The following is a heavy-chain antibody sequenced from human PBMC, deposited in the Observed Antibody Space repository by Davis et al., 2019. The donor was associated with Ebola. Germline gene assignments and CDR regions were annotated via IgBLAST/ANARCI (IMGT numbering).Heavy chain of an antibody. Sequence: ASVKVSCKASGYTFTSYYMHWVRQAPGQGLEWMGIINPSGGSTSYAQKFQGRVTMTRDTSTSTVYMELSSLRSEDTAVYYCWAPFGGSYHNPSYFDYWGQGTLVTVSA. D-gene: IGHD1-26*01. CDR3: WAPFGGSYHNPSYFDY. V-gene: IGHV1-46*01. CDR2: INPSGGST. CDR1: GYTFTSYY. J-gene: IGHJ4*02.